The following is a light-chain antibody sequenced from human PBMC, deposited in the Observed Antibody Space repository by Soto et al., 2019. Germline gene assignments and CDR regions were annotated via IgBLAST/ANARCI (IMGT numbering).Light chain of an antibody. CDR2: DAS. CDR3: QHRNNWPWT. Sequence: EIVLTQSPAILSLSPGERATLSCRASQSVGRYLVWYQQNPGQAPSLLIYDASNRATGVPARFSGSGSGTDFTLTISSLESEDFAVYYCQHRNNWPWTLGQGTRVEIK. V-gene: IGKV3-11*01. J-gene: IGKJ1*01. CDR1: QSVGRY.